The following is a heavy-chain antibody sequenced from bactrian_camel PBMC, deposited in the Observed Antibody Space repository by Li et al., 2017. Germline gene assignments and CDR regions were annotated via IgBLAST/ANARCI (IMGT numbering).Heavy chain of an antibody. CDR2: LDSSGGS. V-gene: IGHV3S55*01. J-gene: IGHJ4*01. CDR3: AAHWPWGGGYCITQNSRRFNEYGY. D-gene: IGHD2*01. Sequence: HVQLVESGGGSVQAGESLTLTCAASGYTYGGFCMGWFRQTPEKEREGVATLDSSGGSRSADSVKGRVTISFDTARNTLNLQMNNLKPEDTAIYYCAAHWPWGGGYCITQNSRRFNEYGYWGQGTQVTVS. CDR1: GYTYGGFC.